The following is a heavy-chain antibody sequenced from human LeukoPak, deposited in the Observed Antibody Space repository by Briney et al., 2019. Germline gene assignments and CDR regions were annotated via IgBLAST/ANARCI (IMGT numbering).Heavy chain of an antibody. V-gene: IGHV1-69*01. CDR2: IIPIFGTA. CDR1: GGTFSSYA. J-gene: IGHJ4*02. CDR3: ARGSWFGEFPFGY. D-gene: IGHD3-10*01. Sequence: SVKLSSTASGGTFSSYAITWVRQAPGQELEWMGGIIPIFGTANYAQKFQGRVTITADESTSTAYMELSSLRSEDTAVYYCARGSWFGEFPFGYWGQGTLVTVSS.